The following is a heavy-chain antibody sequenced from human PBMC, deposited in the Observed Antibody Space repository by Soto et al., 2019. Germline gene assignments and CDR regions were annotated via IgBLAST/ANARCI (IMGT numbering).Heavy chain of an antibody. D-gene: IGHD6-13*01. CDR1: GGTFSSYA. CDR2: IIPIFGTA. Sequence: GASVKVSCKAFGGTFSSYAISWVRQAPGQGLEWMGGIIPIFGTANYAQKFQGRVTITADESTSTAYMELSSLRSEDTAVYYCARSMSSSSWPASQGYYFDYWGQGTLVTVSS. V-gene: IGHV1-69*13. J-gene: IGHJ4*02. CDR3: ARSMSSSSWPASQGYYFDY.